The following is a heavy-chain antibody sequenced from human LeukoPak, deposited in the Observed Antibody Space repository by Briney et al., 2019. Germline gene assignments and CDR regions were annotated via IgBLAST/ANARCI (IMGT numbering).Heavy chain of an antibody. Sequence: KPGGSLRLSGAASGFTFSDYYMSWIRQAPGKGLEWVSYISSSGSTIYYADSVKGRFTISRDNAKNSLYLQMNSLRAEDTAVYYCASSKIHYGDYEDYWGQGTLVSVSS. CDR2: ISSSGSTI. J-gene: IGHJ4*02. D-gene: IGHD4-17*01. CDR1: GFTFSDYY. V-gene: IGHV3-11*01. CDR3: ASSKIHYGDYEDY.